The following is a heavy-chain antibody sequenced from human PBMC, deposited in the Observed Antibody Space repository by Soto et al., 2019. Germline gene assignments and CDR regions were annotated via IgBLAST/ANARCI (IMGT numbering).Heavy chain of an antibody. D-gene: IGHD1-26*01. CDR2: VSTHNGDT. CDR1: GCSSSSYG. V-gene: IGHV1-18*01. Sequence: GASSKVSCKASGCSSSSYGISWVLQAPGQGLEWMGWVSTHNGDTSYAQAQKFQGRVTLTTDTPASTAYMEVRSLRSDDTAVYYCARLFRGSFSDYWGQGTLVTVSS. CDR3: ARLFRGSFSDY. J-gene: IGHJ4*02.